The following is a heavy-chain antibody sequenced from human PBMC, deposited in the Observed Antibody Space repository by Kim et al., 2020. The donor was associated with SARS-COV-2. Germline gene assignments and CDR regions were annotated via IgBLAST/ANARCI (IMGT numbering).Heavy chain of an antibody. V-gene: IGHV3-30*02. CDR3: AKDMGELTPLDYYYGMDV. D-gene: IGHD1-26*01. Sequence: KGRLTISRDNSKNTLYLQMNSLRAEDTAVYYCAKDMGELTPLDYYYGMDVWGQGTTVTVSS. J-gene: IGHJ6*02.